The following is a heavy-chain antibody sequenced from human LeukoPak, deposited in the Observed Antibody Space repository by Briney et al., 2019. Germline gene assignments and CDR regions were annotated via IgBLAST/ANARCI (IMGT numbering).Heavy chain of an antibody. CDR2: IYYSGST. J-gene: IGHJ4*02. V-gene: IGHV4-59*08. D-gene: IGHD6-19*01. CDR3: ARAVSGRFDY. Sequence: SETLSLTCAVYGGSFSGYYWSWIRQPPGKGLEWTGYIYYSGSTNYNPSLNSRVTISVDTSKTQFSLRLSSVTAADTAIYYCARAVSGRFDYWGQGTLVTVSS. CDR1: GGSFSGYY.